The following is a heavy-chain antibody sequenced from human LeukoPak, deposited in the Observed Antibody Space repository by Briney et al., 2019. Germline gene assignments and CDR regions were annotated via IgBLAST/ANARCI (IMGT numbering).Heavy chain of an antibody. Sequence: PGRSLRLSCAASGFTFSSYGMHWVRQAPGKGLEWAAVISYDGSNKYYADSVKGRFTISRDNSKNTLYLQMNSLRAEDTAVYYCAKDRATVTYYYYYGMDVWGQGTTVTVSS. CDR1: GFTFSSYG. J-gene: IGHJ6*02. D-gene: IGHD4-17*01. V-gene: IGHV3-30*18. CDR2: ISYDGSNK. CDR3: AKDRATVTYYYYYGMDV.